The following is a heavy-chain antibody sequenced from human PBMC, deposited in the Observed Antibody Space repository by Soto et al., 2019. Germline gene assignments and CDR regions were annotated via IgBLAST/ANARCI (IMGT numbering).Heavy chain of an antibody. CDR1: GYSFTSYW. CDR3: ARERAAADYYYYGMDV. V-gene: IGHV5-51*01. Sequence: GESLKISCKGSGYSFTSYWIGWVRQMPGKGLEWMGIIYPGDSDTRYSPSFQGQVTISADKSIRTAYLQWSSLKASDTAMYYCARERAAADYYYYGMDVWGQGTTVTVSS. D-gene: IGHD6-13*01. J-gene: IGHJ6*02. CDR2: IYPGDSDT.